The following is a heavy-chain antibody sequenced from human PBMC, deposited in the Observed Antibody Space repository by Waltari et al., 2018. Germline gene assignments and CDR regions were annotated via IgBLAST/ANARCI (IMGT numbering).Heavy chain of an antibody. D-gene: IGHD2-2*01. Sequence: QVQLQESGPGLVKPSETLSLTCTVSGGSISSYYWSWVRQPAGKGLEWIGRIYASGSTNCNPHPRRRGTMSVDTSKNHFCLGLTSVTAADTAVYYCARDRCNSTSCLSRGAFDIWGQGTMVTVSS. J-gene: IGHJ3*02. CDR3: ARDRCNSTSCLSRGAFDI. CDR2: IYASGST. CDR1: GGSISSYY. V-gene: IGHV4-4*07.